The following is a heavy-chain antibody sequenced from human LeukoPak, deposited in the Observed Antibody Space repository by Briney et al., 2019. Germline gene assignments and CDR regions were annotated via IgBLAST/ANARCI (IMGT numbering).Heavy chain of an antibody. CDR3: ARVVPGTGFFY. CDR2: ISSSSSHI. Sequence: GGSLRLSCAASGFTFSSYTMNWVRQAPGKGLEWVSSISSSSSHIYYADSVKGRFTISRDNAKNSLYPQMNSLSAEDTAVYYCARVVPGTGFFYWGQGTLVTVSS. D-gene: IGHD2-8*02. J-gene: IGHJ4*02. CDR1: GFTFSSYT. V-gene: IGHV3-21*01.